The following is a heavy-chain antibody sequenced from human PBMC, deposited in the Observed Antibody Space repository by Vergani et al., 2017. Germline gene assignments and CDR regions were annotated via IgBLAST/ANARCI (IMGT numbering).Heavy chain of an antibody. D-gene: IGHD3-22*01. CDR1: GFTFSSYS. CDR3: ARDQYDSSGTGAFDI. V-gene: IGHV3-21*01. J-gene: IGHJ3*02. Sequence: EVQLVESGGGLVKPGGSLRLSCAASGFTFSSYSMNWVRQAPGKGLEWVSSISSSSSYIYYADSVKGRFTISRDNAKNSLYLQMNSLRAEDTAVYYCARDQYDSSGTGAFDIWGQGTMVTGSS. CDR2: ISSSSSYI.